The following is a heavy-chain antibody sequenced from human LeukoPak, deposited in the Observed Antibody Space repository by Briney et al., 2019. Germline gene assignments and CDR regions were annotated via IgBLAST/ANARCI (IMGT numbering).Heavy chain of an antibody. CDR1: GFTFSSYA. CDR3: ARAMSPHDAFDI. D-gene: IGHD5/OR15-5a*01. CDR2: ISDNGGST. Sequence: GGSLRLSCAASGFTFSSYAMSWVRQAPGKGLEWVSTISDNGGSTYYADSVKGRFTISRDNSKNTLYLQINSLRAEDTAVYYCARAMSPHDAFDIWGQGTMVTVSS. V-gene: IGHV3-23*01. J-gene: IGHJ3*02.